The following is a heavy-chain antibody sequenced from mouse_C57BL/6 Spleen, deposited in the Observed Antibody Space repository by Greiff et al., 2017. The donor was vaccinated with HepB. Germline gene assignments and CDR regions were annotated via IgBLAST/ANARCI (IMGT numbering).Heavy chain of an antibody. V-gene: IGHV1-66*01. CDR1: GYSFTSYY. D-gene: IGHD2-2*01. Sequence: QVHVKQSGPELVKPGASVKISCKASGYSFTSYYIHWVKQRPGQGLEWIGWIYPGSGNTKYNEKFKGKATLTADTSSSTAYMQLSSLTSEDSAVYYCAREGHYGYYFDYWGQGTTLTVSS. CDR2: IYPGSGNT. CDR3: AREGHYGYYFDY. J-gene: IGHJ2*01.